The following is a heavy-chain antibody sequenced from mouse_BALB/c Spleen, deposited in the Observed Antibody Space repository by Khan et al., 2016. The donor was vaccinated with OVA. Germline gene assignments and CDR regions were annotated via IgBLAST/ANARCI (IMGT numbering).Heavy chain of an antibody. J-gene: IGHJ2*03. CDR3: ARTASIKY. CDR2: LSYSGST. V-gene: IGHV3-2*02. Sequence: EVQLQESGPGLVKPSQSLSLTCPVTGYSITSGYGWNWIRQFPGNKLEWMGYLSYSGSTNYNPSLKSRISITRDTSKNQFFLQLNSVTTEDTATYYCARTASIKYWGQGTSLTVSS. D-gene: IGHD1-2*01. CDR1: GYSITSGYG.